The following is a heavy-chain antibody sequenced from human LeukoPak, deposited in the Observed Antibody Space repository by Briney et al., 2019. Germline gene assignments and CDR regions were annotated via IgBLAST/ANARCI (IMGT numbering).Heavy chain of an antibody. V-gene: IGHV1-46*01. CDR3: ARAPLNYYGSGSYVGRGYYFDY. CDR2: INPSGGST. Sequence: ASVKVSCKASGYTFTSYYMHWVRQAPGQGLEWMGIINPSGGSTSYAQKFQGRVTMTRDMSTSTVYMELSGLRSEDTAVYYCARAPLNYYGSGSYVGRGYYFDYWGQGTLVTVSS. CDR1: GYTFTSYY. D-gene: IGHD3-10*01. J-gene: IGHJ4*02.